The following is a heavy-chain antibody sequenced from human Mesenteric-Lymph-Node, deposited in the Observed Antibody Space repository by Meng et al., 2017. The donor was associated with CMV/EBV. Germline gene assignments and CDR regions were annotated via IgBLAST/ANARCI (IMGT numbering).Heavy chain of an antibody. CDR2: IYYSGST. V-gene: IGHV4-59*01. Sequence: SETLSLTCTVSGGSISSYYWSWIRQPPGKGLEWIGYIYYSGSTNYNPSLKSRVTISVDTSKNQFSLKLSSVTAADTAVYYCASRNYCDSSGYSWGQGTLVTVSS. CDR3: ASRNYCDSSGYS. D-gene: IGHD3-22*01. CDR1: GGSISSYY. J-gene: IGHJ5*02.